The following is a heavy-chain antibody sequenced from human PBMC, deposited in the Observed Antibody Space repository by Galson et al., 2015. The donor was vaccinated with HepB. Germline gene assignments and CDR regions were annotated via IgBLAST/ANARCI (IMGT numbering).Heavy chain of an antibody. Sequence: SLRLSCAASGFTFSSYAMSWVRQAPGKGLEWVSAISGSGDSTYYADSVKGRFTISRDNSKNTLYLQMNSLRAEDTAVYYCAKKPRGYSGYDPAPDYWGQGTLVTVSS. J-gene: IGHJ4*02. CDR1: GFTFSSYA. D-gene: IGHD5-12*01. CDR2: ISGSGDST. CDR3: AKKPRGYSGYDPAPDY. V-gene: IGHV3-23*01.